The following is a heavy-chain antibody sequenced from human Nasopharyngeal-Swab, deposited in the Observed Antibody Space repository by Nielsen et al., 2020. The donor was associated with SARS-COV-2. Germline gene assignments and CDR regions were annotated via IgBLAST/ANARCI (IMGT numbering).Heavy chain of an antibody. V-gene: IGHV3-66*01. CDR3: ASSGEQQRVPDY. J-gene: IGHJ4*02. CDR1: GFTVSSNY. Sequence: GESLKISCAASGFTVSSNYMSWVRQAPGKGLEWVSVIYSGGSTYYADSVRGRVTISRDNSKNTLYLQMNSLRAEDTAVYYCASSGEQQRVPDYGGQGTLVTVSS. D-gene: IGHD6-13*01. CDR2: IYSGGST.